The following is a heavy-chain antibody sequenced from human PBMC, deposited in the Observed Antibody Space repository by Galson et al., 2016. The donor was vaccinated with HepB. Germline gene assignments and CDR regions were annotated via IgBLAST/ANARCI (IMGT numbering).Heavy chain of an antibody. CDR3: ARDRHQYSSGWYVGGMDV. Sequence: SVKVSCKASGYTFTSYYMRWVRQAPGQGLEWMGIINPSGGSTSYAQKLQGRVTMTTDTSTSTAYMELRSLRSDDTAVYYCARDRHQYSSGWYVGGMDVWGQGTTVTVSS. CDR2: INPSGGST. CDR1: GYTFTSYY. D-gene: IGHD6-19*01. J-gene: IGHJ6*02. V-gene: IGHV1-46*01.